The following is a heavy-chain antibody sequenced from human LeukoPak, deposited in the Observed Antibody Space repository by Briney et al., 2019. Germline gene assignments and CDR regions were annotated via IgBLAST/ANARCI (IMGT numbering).Heavy chain of an antibody. CDR3: ARSYSGYDYLDY. J-gene: IGHJ4*02. CDR2: IDPSDSYT. D-gene: IGHD5-12*01. V-gene: IGHV5-10-1*01. Sequence: GESLKISCKGPGYSFPSYWITWVRQMPGKGLEWMGRIDPSDSYTNYSPSFQGHVTISADKSISTAYLQWSSLKASDTAMYYCARSYSGYDYLDYWGQGTLVTVSS. CDR1: GYSFPSYW.